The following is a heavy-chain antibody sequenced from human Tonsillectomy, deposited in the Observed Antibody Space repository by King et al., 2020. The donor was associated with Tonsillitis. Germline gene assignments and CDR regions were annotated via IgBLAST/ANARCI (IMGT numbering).Heavy chain of an antibody. CDR2: INPNSGGT. CDR3: AKLAIVVVPAAHPTGDY. Sequence: VQLVESGAEVKKPGASVKVSCKASGYTFTGYYMHWVRQAPGQGLEWMGWINPNSGGTNYAQKFQGRVTMTRDTSISTAYMELSRLRSDDTAVYYCAKLAIVVVPAAHPTGDYWGQGTLVTVSS. J-gene: IGHJ4*02. CDR1: GYTFTGYY. D-gene: IGHD2-2*03. V-gene: IGHV1-2*02.